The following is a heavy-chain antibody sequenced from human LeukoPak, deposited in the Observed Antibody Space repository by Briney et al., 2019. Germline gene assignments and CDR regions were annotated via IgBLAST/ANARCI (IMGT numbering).Heavy chain of an antibody. Sequence: SQTLSLTCTVSGDSFNIGSYSWTWIRQHPGKGLEWIGYIYYSGSTYYNPSLKSRVTISVDTSKNQFSLKLSSVTAADTAVYYCARIIAAAGKVDYWGQGTLVTVSS. CDR2: IYYSGST. V-gene: IGHV4-31*03. CDR3: ARIIAAAGKVDY. J-gene: IGHJ4*02. CDR1: GDSFNIGSYS. D-gene: IGHD6-13*01.